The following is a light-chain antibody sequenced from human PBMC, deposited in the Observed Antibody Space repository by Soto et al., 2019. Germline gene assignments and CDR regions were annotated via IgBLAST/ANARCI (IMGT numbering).Light chain of an antibody. J-gene: IGKJ1*01. Sequence: DIVMTQSPDSLAVSLGERATINCKSSQSVLYSSNNKNYLAWYQQKPGQPPKLLIYWASARESGVPDRFSGSGYATYFTLTISNLQAEDVAVYHCQQYYSSHWTFGQGTKVEIK. CDR3: QQYYSSHWT. CDR2: WAS. CDR1: QSVLYSSNNKNY. V-gene: IGKV4-1*01.